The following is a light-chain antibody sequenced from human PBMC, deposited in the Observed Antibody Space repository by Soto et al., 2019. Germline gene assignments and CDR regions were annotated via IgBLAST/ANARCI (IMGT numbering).Light chain of an antibody. CDR3: MQGTHWPPYT. J-gene: IGKJ2*01. Sequence: DVVMTQSPLSLPVTLGQPASISCRSSHSLVYSDGIAYLNWFQQRPGQSPRRLIYKVSYRDSGVPERFSGSGSGTDFTLRISRVEAEDVGVYYCMQGTHWPPYTLGQGTKLEIK. CDR2: KVS. V-gene: IGKV2-30*01. CDR1: HSLVYSDGIAY.